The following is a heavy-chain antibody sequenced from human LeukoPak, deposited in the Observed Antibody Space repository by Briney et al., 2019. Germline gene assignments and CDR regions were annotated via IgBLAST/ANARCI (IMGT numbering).Heavy chain of an antibody. V-gene: IGHV1-18*01. D-gene: IGHD6-13*01. Sequence: GASVKVSCKASGYTFTSYGISWVRQAPGQGLEWMGWISAYNGNTNYAQKLQGRVTMTTDTSTSTAYMELRSLRSDDTAVYYCARDGRQQLVYYYGMDVWGQGTTVTVSS. CDR1: GYTFTSYG. CDR2: ISAYNGNT. J-gene: IGHJ6*02. CDR3: ARDGRQQLVYYYGMDV.